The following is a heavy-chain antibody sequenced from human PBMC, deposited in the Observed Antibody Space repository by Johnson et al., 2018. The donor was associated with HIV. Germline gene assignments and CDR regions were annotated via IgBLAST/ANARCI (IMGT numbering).Heavy chain of an antibody. Sequence: QVQLVESGGGVVQPGRSLRLSCAASGFTFSSYAMHWVRPAPGEGLEWVAVISYDGSNKYYADSVKGRSTISRDNAKSTLYLQMNSLRAEDTAVYYCAREARIVVVEPSDAFDIWGQGTMVTVSS. J-gene: IGHJ3*02. CDR1: GFTFSSYA. CDR3: AREARIVVVEPSDAFDI. D-gene: IGHD3-22*01. V-gene: IGHV3-30-3*01. CDR2: ISYDGSNK.